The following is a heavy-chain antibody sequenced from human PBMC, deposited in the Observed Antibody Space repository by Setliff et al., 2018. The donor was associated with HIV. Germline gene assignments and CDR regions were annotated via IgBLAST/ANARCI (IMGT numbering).Heavy chain of an antibody. J-gene: IGHJ4*02. CDR3: ARPALGIGGGSRFDN. CDR1: GYSVSSGYY. CDR2: IHYGGFF. Sequence: SETLSLTCAVSGYSVSSGYYWGWIRQPPGKGLEWIGNIHYGGFFWYSPSLKSRVTISVDTSKNQFSLKLSSVTAADTAVYYCARPALGIGGGSRFDNWGQGTRVTVSS. D-gene: IGHD3-10*01. V-gene: IGHV4-38-2*01.